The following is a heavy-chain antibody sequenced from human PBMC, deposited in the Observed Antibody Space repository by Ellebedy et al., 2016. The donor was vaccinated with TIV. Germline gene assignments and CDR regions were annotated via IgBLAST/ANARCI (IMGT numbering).Heavy chain of an antibody. Sequence: MPSETLSLTCAVSGGSISYYYWTWIRQPPGKGLEWIGYIYYSGSAYYNPSLKGRVTMSLDTSKNQFSLRLTSVTAADTAVYYCASFTNSWRHDYWGQGTLVIVSP. CDR1: GGSISYYY. CDR2: IYYSGSA. D-gene: IGHD2-15*01. J-gene: IGHJ4*02. CDR3: ASFTNSWRHDY. V-gene: IGHV4-59*01.